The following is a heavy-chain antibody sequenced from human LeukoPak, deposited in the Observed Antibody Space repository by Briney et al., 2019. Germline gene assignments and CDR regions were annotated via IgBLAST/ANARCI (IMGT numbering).Heavy chain of an antibody. CDR1: GGSISSSNYY. Sequence: PSETLSLTCTVSGGSISSSNYYWGWIRQPPGKGLEWIGSIYYSGSTYYNPSLKSRVTISVDTSKNQFSLKLSSVTAADTAVYYCARDTEPIVGATVLQSGWDYWGQGTLVTVSS. CDR3: ARDTEPIVGATVLQSGWDY. D-gene: IGHD1-26*01. CDR2: IYYSGST. V-gene: IGHV4-39*07. J-gene: IGHJ4*02.